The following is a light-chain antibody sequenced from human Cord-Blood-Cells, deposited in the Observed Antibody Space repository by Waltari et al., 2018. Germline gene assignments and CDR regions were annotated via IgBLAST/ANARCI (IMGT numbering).Light chain of an antibody. CDR1: EGISSA. V-gene: IGKV1-13*02. CDR2: DAS. J-gene: IGKJ3*01. Sequence: AIQLTQYPSSLSAAVGHRITITCRASEGISSALAWYQQKPGKAPKLRIYDASSLESGVPSSFSGSGSGTDFTLTISRLQPEDFATYYCQQFNSYPLTFGPGTKVDIK. CDR3: QQFNSYPLT.